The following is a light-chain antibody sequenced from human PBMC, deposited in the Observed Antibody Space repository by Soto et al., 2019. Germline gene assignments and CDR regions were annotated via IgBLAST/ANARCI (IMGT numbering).Light chain of an antibody. CDR3: QQYNKWSPLT. CDR2: AAS. CDR1: QSVRNN. J-gene: IGKJ1*01. V-gene: IGKV3-15*01. Sequence: EIVMTQSPATLSVSPGERATLSCRASQSVRNNLAWYQQKPGLPPRLLIYAASTRATGIPARFSGNGSETEFTLTIDSLQSEDYALYYCQQYNKWSPLTFGQGTKVEIK.